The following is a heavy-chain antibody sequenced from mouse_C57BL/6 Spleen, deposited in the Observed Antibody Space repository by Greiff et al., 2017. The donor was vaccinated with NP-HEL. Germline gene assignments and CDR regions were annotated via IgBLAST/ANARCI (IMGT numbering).Heavy chain of an antibody. J-gene: IGHJ2*01. V-gene: IGHV7-3*01. CDR1: GFTFTDYY. D-gene: IGHD3-1*01. CDR2: IRNKANGYTT. CDR3: ARYLGYEDYFDY. Sequence: EVKLVESGGGLVQPGGSLSLSCAASGFTFTDYYMSWVRQPPGKALEWLGFIRNKANGYTTEYSASVKGRFTISRDNSQSILYLQMNALRAEDSATYYCARYLGYEDYFDYWGQGTTLTVSS.